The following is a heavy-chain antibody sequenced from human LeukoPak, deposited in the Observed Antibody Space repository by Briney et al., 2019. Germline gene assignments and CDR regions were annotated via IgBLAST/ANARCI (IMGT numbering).Heavy chain of an antibody. CDR3: ARDPQGMAAALTFDY. CDR1: GYTFTGYY. V-gene: IGHV1-2*02. CDR2: INPNSGGT. Sequence: ASVKVSCKASGYTFTGYYMHWVRQAPGQGLEWMGWINPNSGGTNYAQKFQGRVTMTRDTSISTAYMELSRLRSDDTAVYYCARDPQGMAAALTFDYWGQGPLVTVSS. D-gene: IGHD6-13*01. J-gene: IGHJ4*02.